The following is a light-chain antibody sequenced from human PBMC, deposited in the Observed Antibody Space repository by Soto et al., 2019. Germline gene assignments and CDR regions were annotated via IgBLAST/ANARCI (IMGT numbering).Light chain of an antibody. CDR1: QSISSN. Sequence: EIVLTQSPATLSVSPGERATHSCRASQSISSNLAWYQQKPGQAPRLLIYCASTRATGIPARFSGSGSGTDFSLTISRLEPEDFAVYHCQQYSSSPRTFGQGTRLEI. V-gene: IGKV3-15*01. CDR3: QQYSSSPRT. CDR2: CAS. J-gene: IGKJ5*01.